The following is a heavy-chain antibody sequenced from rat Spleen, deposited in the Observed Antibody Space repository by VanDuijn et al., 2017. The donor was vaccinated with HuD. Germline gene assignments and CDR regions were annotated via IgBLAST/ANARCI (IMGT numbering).Heavy chain of an antibody. J-gene: IGHJ3*01. CDR2: INKDSNKI. CDR3: ASELGHNWWAD. V-gene: IGHV4-2*01. CDR1: GFNFNDYW. Sequence: EVKLVESGGGLVQPGRSLKLSCAASGFNFNDYWMGWVRQAPGKGLEWIGEINKDSNKINYTPSLTDKFTISRDNAQNTLDGQGSKLVAEETARYYGASELGHNWWADWGQGTLVT. D-gene: IGHD5-1*01.